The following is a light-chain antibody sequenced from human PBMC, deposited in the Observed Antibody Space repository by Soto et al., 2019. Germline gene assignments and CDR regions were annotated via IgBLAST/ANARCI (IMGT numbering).Light chain of an antibody. V-gene: IGKV3-15*01. Sequence: EIVMTQSPATLSLSPGERATLSCRASQSVSSNLAWYQQKPGQAPRLLIYGASTRATGIPARFSGSGSGTESTLAITSLQSEDFAVYYCQQYNGWPTFGPGTKVDV. CDR3: QQYNGWPT. CDR1: QSVSSN. J-gene: IGKJ3*01. CDR2: GAS.